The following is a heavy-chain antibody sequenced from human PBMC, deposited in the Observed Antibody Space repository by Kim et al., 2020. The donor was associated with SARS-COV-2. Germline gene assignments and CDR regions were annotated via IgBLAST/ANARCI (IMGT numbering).Heavy chain of an antibody. J-gene: IGHJ4*02. D-gene: IGHD2-2*01. V-gene: IGHV1-18*04. Sequence: ASVKVSCKASGYTFTSYGISWVRQAPGQGLEWMGWISAYNGNTNYAQKLQGRVTMTTDTSTSTAYMELRSLRSDDTAVYYCARVLCSSTSCYEFDYWGQGTLVTVSS. CDR3: ARVLCSSTSCYEFDY. CDR1: GYTFTSYG. CDR2: ISAYNGNT.